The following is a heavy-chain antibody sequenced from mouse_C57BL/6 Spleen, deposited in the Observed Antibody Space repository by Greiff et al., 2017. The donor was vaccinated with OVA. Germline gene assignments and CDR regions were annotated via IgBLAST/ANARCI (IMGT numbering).Heavy chain of an antibody. Sequence: QVQLKQPGAELVKPGASVKLSCKASGYTFTSYWMQWVKQRPGQGLEWIGEIDPSDSYTNYNQKFKGKATLTVDTSSSTAYMQLSSLTSEDSAVYYCAVTSNPFDYWGQGTTLTVSS. D-gene: IGHD6-1*01. J-gene: IGHJ2*01. CDR2: IDPSDSYT. CDR3: AVTSNPFDY. CDR1: GYTFTSYW. V-gene: IGHV1-50*01.